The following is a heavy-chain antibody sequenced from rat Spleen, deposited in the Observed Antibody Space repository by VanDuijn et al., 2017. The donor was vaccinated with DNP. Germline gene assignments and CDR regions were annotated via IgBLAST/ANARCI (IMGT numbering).Heavy chain of an antibody. CDR1: GFTFRDYG. J-gene: IGHJ3*01. D-gene: IGHD1-11*01. Sequence: EVQLVESGGGLVQPGRSMKLSCTASGFTFRDYGMAWVRQAPTRGLEWIASISSDGIITYYRDSVKGRFTISRDSAKSTLYLQMDSLRSEDTATYYCTKPASYGGFWFAHWGQGTLVTVSS. CDR2: ISSDGIIT. V-gene: IGHV5-20*01. CDR3: TKPASYGGFWFAH.